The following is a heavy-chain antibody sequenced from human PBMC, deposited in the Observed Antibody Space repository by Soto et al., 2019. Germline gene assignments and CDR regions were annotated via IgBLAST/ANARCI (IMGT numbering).Heavy chain of an antibody. CDR3: ARDKRDLRFLEWSYYFDF. Sequence: GGSLRLSCVASGFTFSIYSMNWVRQAPGKGLEWVAVIPYDGSNKYYADSVKGRFTISRDNSKNTLYLQMNSLRAEDTAVYYCARDKRDLRFLEWSYYFDFWGQGTLVTVSS. CDR1: GFTFSIYS. D-gene: IGHD3-3*01. V-gene: IGHV3-30-3*01. CDR2: IPYDGSNK. J-gene: IGHJ4*02.